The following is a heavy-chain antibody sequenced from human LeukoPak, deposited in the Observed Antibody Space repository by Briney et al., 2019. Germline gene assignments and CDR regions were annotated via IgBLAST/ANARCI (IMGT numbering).Heavy chain of an antibody. D-gene: IGHD3-22*01. V-gene: IGHV1-58*02. J-gene: IGHJ4*02. CDR2: IFVGSGNT. CDR1: GFTFTSSA. Sequence: SVKVSCKPSGFTFTSSAMQWVRQARGQRLEWIGWIFVGSGNTNYAQKFQERVTITRDMSTSTAYMELSSLRSEDTAVYYCAADYSYYDSSGPMGYWGQGTLVTVSS. CDR3: AADYSYYDSSGPMGY.